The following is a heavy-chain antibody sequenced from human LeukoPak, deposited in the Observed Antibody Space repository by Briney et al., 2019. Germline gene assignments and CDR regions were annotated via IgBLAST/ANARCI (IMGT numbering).Heavy chain of an antibody. D-gene: IGHD3-3*01. CDR1: GYTLTELS. CDR3: ATHTIFGVVTNDY. Sequence: ASVKVSCKVSGYTLTELSMHWVRQAPGKGLEWMGGFYPEDGETIYAQKFQGRVTITEDTSTDTAYMELSSLRSEDTAVYYCATHTIFGVVTNDYWGQGTLVTVSS. V-gene: IGHV1-24*01. CDR2: FYPEDGET. J-gene: IGHJ4*02.